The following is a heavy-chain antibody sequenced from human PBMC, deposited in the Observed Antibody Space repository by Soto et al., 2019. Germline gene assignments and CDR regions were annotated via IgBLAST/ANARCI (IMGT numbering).Heavy chain of an antibody. CDR1: VGTFSSYT. V-gene: IGHV1-69*04. Sequence: SVKVSCKGSVGTFSSYTISWGRQTPGQGLEWMGRIIPILGIANYAQKFQGRVTITADKSTSTAYMELSSLRSEDTAVYYCARDLSTMVRGVTSGFDIWGQGTMVTVSS. CDR2: IIPILGIA. D-gene: IGHD3-10*01. CDR3: ARDLSTMVRGVTSGFDI. J-gene: IGHJ3*02.